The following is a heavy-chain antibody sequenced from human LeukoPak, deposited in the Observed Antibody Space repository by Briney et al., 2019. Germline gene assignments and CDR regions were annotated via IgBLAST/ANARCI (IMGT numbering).Heavy chain of an antibody. V-gene: IGHV1-2*02. D-gene: IGHD6-13*01. CDR3: ARIPVRGSSWHKDINFDY. Sequence: ASVKVSCKASGYTFTGYYMHWVRQAPGQGLEWMGWINPNSGGTNYAQKFQGRVTMTRDTSISTAYMELGRLRSDDTAVYYCARIPVRGSSWHKDINFDYWGQGTLVTVSS. J-gene: IGHJ4*02. CDR1: GYTFTGYY. CDR2: INPNSGGT.